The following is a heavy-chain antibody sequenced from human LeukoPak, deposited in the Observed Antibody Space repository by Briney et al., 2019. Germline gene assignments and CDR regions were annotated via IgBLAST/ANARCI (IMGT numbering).Heavy chain of an antibody. CDR3: ARRIVVVTAVPLHAFDL. J-gene: IGHJ3*01. CDR1: GYSFTSYW. V-gene: IGHV5-51*01. Sequence: GESLKISCKGSGYSFTSYWIGWVRQMPGKGLEWMGIIYPGDSDTRYSPSFQGQVTISADKSISTAYLQWSSLKASDTAMYYCARRIVVVTAVPLHAFDLWGQGTLVTVSS. CDR2: IYPGDSDT. D-gene: IGHD2-21*02.